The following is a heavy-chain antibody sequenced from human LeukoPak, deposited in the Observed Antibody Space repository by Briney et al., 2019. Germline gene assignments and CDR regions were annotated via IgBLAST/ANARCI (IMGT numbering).Heavy chain of an antibody. CDR3: ARDHPFSSFDY. CDR2: ISSSSSYI. D-gene: IGHD2/OR15-2a*01. Sequence: GGSLRLSCAASGFTFSSYRMNWVRQAPGKGLEWVSSISSSSSYIYYADSVSGRFTISRDNDKNSLSLQMNSLRAEDAAVYYSARDHPFSSFDYWGQGTLVTVSS. J-gene: IGHJ4*02. V-gene: IGHV3-21*01. CDR1: GFTFSSYR.